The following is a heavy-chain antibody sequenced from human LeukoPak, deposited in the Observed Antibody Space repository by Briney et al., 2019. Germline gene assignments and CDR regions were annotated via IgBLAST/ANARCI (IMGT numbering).Heavy chain of an antibody. J-gene: IGHJ2*01. CDR1: GYSISNNFY. V-gene: IGHV4-38-2*02. D-gene: IGHD1-26*01. Sequence: SETLSLTCTVSGYSISNNFYWAWIRQSPGKGLEWIVRINHSWSTYYNPSLKSRVTISVDTSKNQFSLKLTSVTAAHTAVYYCATPSPQWELLFRSYWYFDLWGRGTLVTVSS. CDR3: ATPSPQWELLFRSYWYFDL. CDR2: INHSWST.